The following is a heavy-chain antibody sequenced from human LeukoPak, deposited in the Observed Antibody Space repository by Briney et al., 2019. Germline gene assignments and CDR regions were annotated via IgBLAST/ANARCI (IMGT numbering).Heavy chain of an antibody. CDR2: ICGTSINT. J-gene: IGHJ4*02. V-gene: IGHV3-23*01. CDR3: PRVSRGSCYPTCNY. CDR1: GFTFSSHA. Sequence: PGGSLRLSCAASGFTFSSHAMSWVRQAPGKGLEWVSTICGTSINTYYADSVNGRFTISRDNSKNSLYLHMNSLRPGDTVVYFCPRVSRGSCYPTCNYWGAGTLVSVSS. D-gene: IGHD2-15*01.